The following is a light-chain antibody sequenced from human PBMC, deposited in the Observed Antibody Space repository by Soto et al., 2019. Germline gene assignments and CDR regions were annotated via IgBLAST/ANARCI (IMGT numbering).Light chain of an antibody. J-gene: IGKJ3*01. Sequence: IQMTQSPSSLSASVGDRVTITCGASQTAASYLNWYQQRPGKAPKLPIRAASRLESGVPARFSGSGSGTEFTLTISSLQPEDVATYYCQQSFNTPFTFGPGTKVDV. CDR3: QQSFNTPFT. CDR1: QTAASY. CDR2: AAS. V-gene: IGKV1-39*01.